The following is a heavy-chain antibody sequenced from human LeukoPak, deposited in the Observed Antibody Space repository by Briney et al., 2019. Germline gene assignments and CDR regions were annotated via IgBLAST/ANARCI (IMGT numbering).Heavy chain of an antibody. CDR1: GYTFTGFY. CDR3: ARGRPIVWVEPATVHDY. V-gene: IGHV1-2*02. CDR2: INPNSGAT. D-gene: IGHD5-18*01. J-gene: IGHJ4*02. Sequence: ASVKVSCKASGYTFTGFYIHWVRQAPGQGLEWMGWINPNSGATNYAEKFQDRVTMTLDTSITTAYMEIRRLTSDDTALYYCARGRPIVWVEPATVHDYWGQGILVTVSS.